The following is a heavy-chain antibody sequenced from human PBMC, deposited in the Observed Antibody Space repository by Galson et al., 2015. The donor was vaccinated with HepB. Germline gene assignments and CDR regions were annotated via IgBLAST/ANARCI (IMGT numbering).Heavy chain of an antibody. CDR2: TSGSDGSST. Sequence: SLRLSCAASGFTFSIYAMSWVRQAPGKGLEWVSATSGSDGSSTNYADSVKGRFTISRDNAKNTLYLQMNSLRAEDTAVYYCARDRYYKGSAYVMDVWGQGTTVTVSS. V-gene: IGHV3-23*01. CDR3: ARDRYYKGSAYVMDV. J-gene: IGHJ6*02. CDR1: GFTFSIYA. D-gene: IGHD3-10*01.